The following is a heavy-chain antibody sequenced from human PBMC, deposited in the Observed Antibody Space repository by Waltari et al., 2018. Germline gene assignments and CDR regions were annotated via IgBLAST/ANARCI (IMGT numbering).Heavy chain of an antibody. V-gene: IGHV3-7*01. J-gene: IGHJ4*02. Sequence: FSRYWMSWVRQTPGKGLEWVTNINYNGSKKYYVDSVKGRFTISRDNAKNSVYLQMNILRVEDTVVYYCAKSRGFEYWGQGTLITVSS. CDR1: FSRYW. D-gene: IGHD2-2*01. CDR2: INYNGSKK. CDR3: AKSRGFEY.